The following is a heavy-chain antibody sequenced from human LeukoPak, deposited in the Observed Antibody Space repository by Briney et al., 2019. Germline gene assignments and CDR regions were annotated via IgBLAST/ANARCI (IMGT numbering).Heavy chain of an antibody. J-gene: IGHJ4*02. V-gene: IGHV4-39*01. CDR2: IYYSGST. D-gene: IGHD4-17*01. Sequence: SETLSLTCTVSGGSISSSSYYWGWIRQPPGKGLEWIGSIYYSGSTYYNPSLKSRVTISVDTSKNQSSLKLSSVTAADTAVYYCARQGMTTVTTDGVYWGQGTLVTVSS. CDR1: GGSISSSSYY. CDR3: ARQGMTTVTTDGVY.